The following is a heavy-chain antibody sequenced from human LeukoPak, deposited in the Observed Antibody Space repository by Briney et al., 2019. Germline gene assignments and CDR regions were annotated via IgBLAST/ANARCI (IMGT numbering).Heavy chain of an antibody. CDR1: GYTFTTYA. J-gene: IGHJ5*02. Sequence: ASVKVSCKASGYTFTTYAITWVRQAPGQGLEWMGWMNPNSGGTNYAQKFQGRVTMTRDTSISTAYMELSRLRSDDTAVYFCARDPRIAATGDDNWFDPWGQGTLVTVSS. D-gene: IGHD6-13*01. CDR3: ARDPRIAATGDDNWFDP. CDR2: MNPNSGGT. V-gene: IGHV1-2*02.